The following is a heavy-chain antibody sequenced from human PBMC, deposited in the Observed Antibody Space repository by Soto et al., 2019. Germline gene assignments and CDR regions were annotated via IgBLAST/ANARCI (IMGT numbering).Heavy chain of an antibody. CDR3: TRGLDRAKLGY. D-gene: IGHD1-26*01. CDR2: IHYSGSI. Sequence: SETLSLTCTVSDGSIYSGSYYRRWVRQYPGKGLEWIGSIHYSGSIYYSPSLRSRLTMSADTSKNQFSLKLSSVTVADTAVYYCTRGLDRAKLGYWGQGIQVTVSS. CDR1: DGSIYSGSYY. V-gene: IGHV4-31*03. J-gene: IGHJ4*02.